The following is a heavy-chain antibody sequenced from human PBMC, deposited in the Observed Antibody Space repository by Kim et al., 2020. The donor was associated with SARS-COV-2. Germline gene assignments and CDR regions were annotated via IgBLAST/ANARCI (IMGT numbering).Heavy chain of an antibody. CDR2: IYYSGST. V-gene: IGHV4-31*03. J-gene: IGHJ6*02. CDR1: GGSISSGGYY. CDR3: ARDRLYYYDSSGYLLMRPYYYGMDV. Sequence: SETLSLTCTVSGGSISSGGYYWSWIRQHPGKGLEWIGYIYYSGSTYYNPSLKSRVTISVDTSKNQFSLKLSSVTAADTAVYYCARDRLYYYDSSGYLLMRPYYYGMDVWGQGTTVTVSS. D-gene: IGHD3-22*01.